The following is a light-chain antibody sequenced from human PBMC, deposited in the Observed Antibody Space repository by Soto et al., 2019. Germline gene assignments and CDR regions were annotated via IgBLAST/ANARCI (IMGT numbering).Light chain of an antibody. CDR2: EDN. V-gene: IGLV6-57*03. Sequence: NFMLTQPHSVSESPGKTVTISCTRSSGSIASNYVQWYQQRPGSAPTIVIYEDNQRPSGVPDRFSGSIDSSSNSASLTISGLKTEDEADYYCHSYENLIWVFGGGTKVTVL. CDR3: HSYENLIWV. CDR1: SGSIASNY. J-gene: IGLJ3*02.